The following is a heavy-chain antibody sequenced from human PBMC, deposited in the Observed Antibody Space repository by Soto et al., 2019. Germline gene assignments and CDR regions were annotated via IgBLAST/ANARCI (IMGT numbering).Heavy chain of an antibody. D-gene: IGHD2-15*01. Sequence: PSETLSLTCAVSGGSISSSNWWSWVRQPPGKGLEWIGEIYHSGSTNYNPSLKSRVTISVDTSKNQFSLKLSSVTAADTAVYYCARGRVVVVVAATRYWFDPWGQGTLVTVSS. CDR1: GGSISSSNW. CDR3: ARGRVVVVVAATRYWFDP. V-gene: IGHV4-4*02. CDR2: IYHSGST. J-gene: IGHJ5*02.